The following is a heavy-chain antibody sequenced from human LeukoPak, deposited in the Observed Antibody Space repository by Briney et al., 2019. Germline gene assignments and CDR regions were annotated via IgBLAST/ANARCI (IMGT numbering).Heavy chain of an antibody. CDR1: GITLSNYG. V-gene: IGHV3-23*01. D-gene: IGHD3/OR15-3a*01. CDR2: ISDSGGST. Sequence: PGGSLRLSCAVSGITLSNYGMSWVRQAPGKGLEWVAGISDSGGSTKYADSVKGRFTISRDNPKNTLYLQMNSLRAEDTAVYFCAKRGVVIRVILVGFHREAYYFESWAREPWSPSPQ. CDR3: AKRGVVIRVILVGFHREAYYFES. J-gene: IGHJ4*02.